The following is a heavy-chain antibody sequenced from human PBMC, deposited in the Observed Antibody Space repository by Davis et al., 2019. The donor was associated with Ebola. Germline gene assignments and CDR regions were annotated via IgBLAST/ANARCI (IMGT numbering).Heavy chain of an antibody. V-gene: IGHV4-59*11. CDR3: ARGWLVSAFDI. Sequence: PSETLSLTCTVSGGSISSHYWSWIRQFPGGGLEWIGYIYVDANTRSNPSLKSRVTISVDTSRNQFSLKVTSVTAADTAIYYCARGWLVSAFDIWGQGTMVTVSS. J-gene: IGHJ3*02. D-gene: IGHD6-19*01. CDR1: GGSISSHY. CDR2: IYVDANT.